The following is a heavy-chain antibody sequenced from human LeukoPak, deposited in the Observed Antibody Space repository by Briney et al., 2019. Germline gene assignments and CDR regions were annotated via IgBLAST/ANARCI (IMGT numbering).Heavy chain of an antibody. Sequence: PGGSLRLSCAPSGFTFTDYSMNWVRQAPGKGLEWVASISTVSTYTFYADSVKGRFSISRDNVRNLLYLQMSSLGAEDTAVYYCARSDSSSGYWGQGTLVTVSS. V-gene: IGHV3-21*06. CDR3: ARSDSSSGY. J-gene: IGHJ4*02. D-gene: IGHD6-6*01. CDR1: GFTFTDYS. CDR2: ISTVSTYT.